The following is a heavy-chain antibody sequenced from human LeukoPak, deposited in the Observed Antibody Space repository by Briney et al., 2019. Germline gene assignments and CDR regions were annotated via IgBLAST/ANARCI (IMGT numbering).Heavy chain of an antibody. Sequence: GGSLRLSCAASGFTFSSYEMNWVRQAPGKGLEWVSYISSSGSTIYYADSVKGRFTISRDNAKDSLYLQMNSLRAEDTAVYYCARSYRGFDPWGQGTLVTVSS. CDR1: GFTFSSYE. J-gene: IGHJ5*02. V-gene: IGHV3-48*03. D-gene: IGHD1-26*01. CDR3: ARSYRGFDP. CDR2: ISSSGSTI.